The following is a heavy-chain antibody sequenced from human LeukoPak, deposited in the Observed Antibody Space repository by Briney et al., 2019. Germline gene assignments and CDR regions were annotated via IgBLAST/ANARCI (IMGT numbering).Heavy chain of an antibody. CDR2: IYYSVST. Sequence: SETLSLTCTVSGDSISGYYGRWIRQPPGKGLEWIGYIYYSVSTNYNPSLKSRVTISLDTSKNQFSLKLSSETAADTAVYYCARLHADTTLTPYYYYIYVWGKGTTVTVSS. J-gene: IGHJ6*03. D-gene: IGHD1-1*01. V-gene: IGHV4-59*08. CDR3: ARLHADTTLTPYYYYIYV. CDR1: GDSISGYY.